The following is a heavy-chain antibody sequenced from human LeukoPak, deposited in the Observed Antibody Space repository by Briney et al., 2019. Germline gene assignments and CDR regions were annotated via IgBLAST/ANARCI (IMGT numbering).Heavy chain of an antibody. Sequence: PGGSLRLSCAASGFNFDQYAMNWVRQAPGKGLEWVSFISGGGAKTFYADSVKGRFTISRHNSKNTLYLQMNSLRAEDTAVYYCARDYYGSGSLDWGQGTLVTVSS. CDR1: GFNFDQYA. CDR3: ARDYYGSGSLD. V-gene: IGHV3-23*01. CDR2: ISGGGAKT. J-gene: IGHJ4*02. D-gene: IGHD3-10*01.